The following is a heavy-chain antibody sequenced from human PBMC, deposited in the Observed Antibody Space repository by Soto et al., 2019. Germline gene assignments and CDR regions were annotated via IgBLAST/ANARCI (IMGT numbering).Heavy chain of an antibody. CDR2: INADGTST. CDR1: GFTFSNSW. V-gene: IGHV3-74*01. D-gene: IGHD3-10*01. J-gene: IGHJ4*02. CDR3: VKVLARGVGAPRSYFYS. Sequence: DVQLVESGGGLVQPGGSLRLSCAASGFTFSNSWMHWVRQVSGKGLEWVSRINADGTSTSYADCVKGRFTISRDNAKNTLYLHVNSPTAEDTAVYYCVKVLARGVGAPRSYFYSWGQGALVTVSS.